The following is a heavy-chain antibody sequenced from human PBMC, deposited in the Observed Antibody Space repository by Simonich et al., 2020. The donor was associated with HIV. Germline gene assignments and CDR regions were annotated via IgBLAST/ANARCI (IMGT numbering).Heavy chain of an antibody. Sequence: QVQLQQWGAGLLKPSETLSLTCAVYGGSFSGYYWSWIRQPPGKGLEWIGEINHVGRTNYNPSLKGRVTISVDTSKNQFSLKLSSVTAADTAVFYCARGYCSRTSCMGGDTFDIWGQGTVVTVS. V-gene: IGHV4-34*01. CDR2: INHVGRT. CDR3: ARGYCSRTSCMGGDTFDI. D-gene: IGHD2-2*01. J-gene: IGHJ3*02. CDR1: GGSFSGYY.